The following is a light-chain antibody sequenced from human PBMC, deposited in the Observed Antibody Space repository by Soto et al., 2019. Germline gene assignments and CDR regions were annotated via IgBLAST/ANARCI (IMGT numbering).Light chain of an antibody. CDR2: DVS. Sequence: QAVVTQPASVSGSPGQSIIISCTGTSGDVGAYNSVSWYQQHPGKAPKLMISDVSNRPSGVSNRFSGSKSGNTASLTISGLQAEDEADYYCNSYTTSSTLVFGGGTKVTVL. J-gene: IGLJ2*01. CDR3: NSYTTSSTLV. CDR1: SGDVGAYNS. V-gene: IGLV2-14*01.